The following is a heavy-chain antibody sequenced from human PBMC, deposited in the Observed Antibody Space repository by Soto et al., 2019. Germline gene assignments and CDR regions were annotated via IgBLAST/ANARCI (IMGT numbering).Heavy chain of an antibody. CDR3: AKERVRAMQVEDY. D-gene: IGHD1-26*01. J-gene: IGHJ4*02. CDR2: INSDGSRT. CDR1: RFTFSTYW. Sequence: GGSLRLSCAASRFTFSTYWMHWVRQAPGKGLVWVSRINSDGSRTSYADSVKGRFTISRDNAKNTLYLQMNSLRVEDMVMYYCAKERVRAMQVEDYWGQGTLVTVSS. V-gene: IGHV3-74*01.